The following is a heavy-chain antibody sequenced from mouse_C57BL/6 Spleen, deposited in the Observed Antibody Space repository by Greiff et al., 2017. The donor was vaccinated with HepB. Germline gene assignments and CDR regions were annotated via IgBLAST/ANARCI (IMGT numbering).Heavy chain of an antibody. V-gene: IGHV1-50*01. D-gene: IGHD6-1*01. J-gene: IGHJ1*03. CDR1: GYTFTSYW. CDR3: ARPLSRGWYFDV. CDR2: IDPSDSYT. Sequence: VQLQQPGAELVKPGASVKLSCKASGYTFTSYWMQWVKQRPGQGLEWIGEIDPSDSYTNYNQKFKGKATLTVDTSSSTAYMQLSSLTSEDSAVYYCARPLSRGWYFDVWGTGTTVTVSS.